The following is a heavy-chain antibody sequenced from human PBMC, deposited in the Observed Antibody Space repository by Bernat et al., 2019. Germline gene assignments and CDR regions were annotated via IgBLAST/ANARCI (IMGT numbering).Heavy chain of an antibody. CDR2: IRGKAYGETT. V-gene: IGHV3-49*03. J-gene: IGHJ6*02. CDR1: GFTFGNSA. Sequence: EVQLVESGGDLVQPGRSLRLSCTGSGFTFGNSAMSWFRQAPGKGLEGVGFIRGKAYGETTEYAASGKGRFTISRDDSKSIAYLQMNSLETEDTAVYYCSRAALRYQLTSYYYFGMDVWGQGTTVTVSS. CDR3: SRAALRYQLTSYYYFGMDV. D-gene: IGHD2-2*01.